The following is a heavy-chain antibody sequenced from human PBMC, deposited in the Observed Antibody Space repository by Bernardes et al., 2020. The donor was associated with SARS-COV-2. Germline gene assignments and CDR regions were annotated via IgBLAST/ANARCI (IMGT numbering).Heavy chain of an antibody. D-gene: IGHD6-19*01. Sequence: GGSLRLSCAASGFTFSSYGMHWVRQAPGKGLEWVAVIWYDGSNKYYADSVKGRFTISRDNSKNTLYLQMNSLRAEDTAVYYCARDTANSYSSGWYHYYYYGMDVWGQGTTVTVSS. CDR3: ARDTANSYSSGWYHYYYYGMDV. J-gene: IGHJ6*02. V-gene: IGHV3-33*01. CDR1: GFTFSSYG. CDR2: IWYDGSNK.